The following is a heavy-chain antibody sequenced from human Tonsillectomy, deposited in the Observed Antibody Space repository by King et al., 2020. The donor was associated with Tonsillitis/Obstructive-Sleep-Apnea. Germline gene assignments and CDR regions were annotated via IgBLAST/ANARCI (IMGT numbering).Heavy chain of an antibody. Sequence: VQLVESGGGLVQPGGSLRLSCAASGFTFNSYAMHWVRQAPGKGLEYVSPISSNGGSTYYANSVKGRFTISRDNSKNTLYLQMGSLRAEDMAVYYCARDGGSGYYRDYYYYMDVWGKGTTVTVSS. CDR2: ISSNGGST. J-gene: IGHJ6*03. CDR1: GFTFNSYA. V-gene: IGHV3-64*01. D-gene: IGHD3-3*01. CDR3: ARDGGSGYYRDYYYYMDV.